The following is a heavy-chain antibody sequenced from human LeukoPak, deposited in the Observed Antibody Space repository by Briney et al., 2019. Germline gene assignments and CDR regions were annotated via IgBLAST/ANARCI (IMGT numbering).Heavy chain of an antibody. D-gene: IGHD6-13*01. V-gene: IGHV4-39*01. CDR2: IYYSGST. CDR3: ARMKKWVAAAGNTLFDP. CDR1: GGSISSYY. J-gene: IGHJ5*02. Sequence: PSETLSLTCTVSGGSISSYYWGWIRQPPGKGLEWIGSIYYSGSTYYNPSLKSRVTISVDTSKNQFSLKLSSVTAADTAVYYCARMKKWVAAAGNTLFDPWGQGTLVTVSS.